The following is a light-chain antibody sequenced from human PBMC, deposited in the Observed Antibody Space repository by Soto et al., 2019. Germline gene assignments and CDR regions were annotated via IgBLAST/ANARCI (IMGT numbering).Light chain of an antibody. CDR1: QSISNNF. Sequence: IVLTQSPGTLSVSPGERATLSCMADQSISNNFLAWCQQKPGQAPRLFIYGTSSRATGIPDRFSGSGSGTEFTLTISRLEPEDFEVYYCQQYGGSLMTFGQGTRLEIK. CDR2: GTS. V-gene: IGKV3-20*01. CDR3: QQYGGSLMT. J-gene: IGKJ5*01.